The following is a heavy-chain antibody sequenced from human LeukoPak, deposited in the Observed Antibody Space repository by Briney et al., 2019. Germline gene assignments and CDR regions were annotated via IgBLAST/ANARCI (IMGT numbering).Heavy chain of an antibody. CDR1: GGSFIGFH. J-gene: IGHJ4*02. V-gene: IGHV4-34*01. D-gene: IGHD1-7*01. CDR2: INPLEAPTGGG. CDR3: ARGRANWDYDFDR. Sequence: PSETLSLTCGVSGGSFIGFHWSWIRQFPGKGLEWIGEINPLEAPTGGGNHNPSLKSRVTMSVDTSKDQFSLRLTSVSAADTAVYYCARGRANWDYDFDRWGQGTLVIVSS.